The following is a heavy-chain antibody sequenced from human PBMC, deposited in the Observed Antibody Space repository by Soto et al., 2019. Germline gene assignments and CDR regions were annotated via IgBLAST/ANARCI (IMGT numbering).Heavy chain of an antibody. CDR3: ARLASDSSGYYRYYFDY. Sequence: GESLKISCKGSGYSFTSYWISWVRQMPGKGLEWMGRIDPSDSYTNYSPSFQGHVTISADRSISTAYLQWSSLKASDTAMYYCARLASDSSGYYRYYFDYWGQGTLVTVSS. J-gene: IGHJ4*02. D-gene: IGHD3-22*01. CDR1: GYSFTSYW. CDR2: IDPSDSYT. V-gene: IGHV5-10-1*01.